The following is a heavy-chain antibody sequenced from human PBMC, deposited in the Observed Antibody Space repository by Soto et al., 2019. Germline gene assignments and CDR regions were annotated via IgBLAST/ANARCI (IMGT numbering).Heavy chain of an antibody. Sequence: PSESLSLTCTVSGGSMNSSIYYWGWVRQPPGKGLEWVASIFYNGNTYYNPSLKSRVTISVDPSKNQFSLKVISVTAADTAVYYCARLQGRYYFDSWGQGTLVTVSS. J-gene: IGHJ4*02. CDR2: IFYNGNT. V-gene: IGHV4-39*01. CDR3: ARLQGRYYFDS. D-gene: IGHD1-26*01. CDR1: GGSMNSSIYY.